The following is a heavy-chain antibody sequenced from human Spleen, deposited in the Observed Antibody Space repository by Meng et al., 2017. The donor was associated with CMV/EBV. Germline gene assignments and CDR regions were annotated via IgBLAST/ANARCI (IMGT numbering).Heavy chain of an antibody. CDR1: GGSISSYY. D-gene: IGHD3-10*01. J-gene: IGHJ6*02. CDR3: ARVHYGCGCYSNLYYYYGMDI. CDR2: IYYSGST. Sequence: GSLRLSCTVSGGSISSYYWSWIRQPPGKGLEWVGYIYYSGSTNYNPSLKSRVTISVDTSKNQYSLKLSSVTAAATAVYYCARVHYGCGCYSNLYYYYGMDIWGQGTTVTVSS. V-gene: IGHV4-59*01.